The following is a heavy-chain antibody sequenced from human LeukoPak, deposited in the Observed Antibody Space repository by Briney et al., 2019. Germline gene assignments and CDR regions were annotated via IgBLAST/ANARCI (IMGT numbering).Heavy chain of an antibody. CDR2: IWSDGSNK. CDR1: GFTFSSYG. CDR3: AKDDSATHGAFDI. D-gene: IGHD2-21*02. Sequence: PGRSPRLSCAASGFTFSSYGMHWVRQAPGKGLEWVAVIWSDGSNKYYADSVKGRFTISRDNSKNTLYLQMNSLRAEDTAVYYCAKDDSATHGAFDIWGQGTMVTVSS. J-gene: IGHJ3*02. V-gene: IGHV3-33*06.